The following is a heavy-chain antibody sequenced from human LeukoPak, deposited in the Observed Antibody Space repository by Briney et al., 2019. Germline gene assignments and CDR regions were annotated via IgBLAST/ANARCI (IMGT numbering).Heavy chain of an antibody. Sequence: PGGSLRLSCAASGFTFSSYEMNWVRQAQGNGLEWVSSISSSGSTIYYADSVKGRFSISRHNAKNSLYLQMNSLRAEDTDVYYCARVSYCGGDCYTHDAFDIWGQGTMVTVSS. V-gene: IGHV3-48*03. J-gene: IGHJ3*02. CDR1: GFTFSSYE. CDR2: ISSSGSTI. D-gene: IGHD2-21*02. CDR3: ARVSYCGGDCYTHDAFDI.